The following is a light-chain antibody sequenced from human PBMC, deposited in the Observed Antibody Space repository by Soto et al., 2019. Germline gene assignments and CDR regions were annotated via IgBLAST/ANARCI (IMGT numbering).Light chain of an antibody. CDR2: KAS. Sequence: DTQMTQSPSTLSASVGDRVTITCRASQSINSWLAWYQQKPGRAPKLLIYKASSLESGVPSRFSGSGSGTEFTLTISSLQPDDFATYYCQQYTSYSTFGQGTKVEIK. J-gene: IGKJ1*01. CDR1: QSINSW. CDR3: QQYTSYST. V-gene: IGKV1-5*03.